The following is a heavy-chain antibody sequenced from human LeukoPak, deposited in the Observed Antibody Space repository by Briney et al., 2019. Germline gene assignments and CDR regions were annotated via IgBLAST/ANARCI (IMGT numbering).Heavy chain of an antibody. D-gene: IGHD1-26*01. CDR1: GFTFSTYG. CDR2: ISGSGGST. CDR3: AKGGSGRYYDY. J-gene: IGHJ4*02. Sequence: SGGSLRLSCAASGFTFSTYGMTWVRQAPGKGLEWVSGISGSGGSTYYADSVKGRFTISRDNSKNTLYLQMNSLRAEDTAVYYCAKGGSGRYYDYWGQGTLVTVSS. V-gene: IGHV3-23*01.